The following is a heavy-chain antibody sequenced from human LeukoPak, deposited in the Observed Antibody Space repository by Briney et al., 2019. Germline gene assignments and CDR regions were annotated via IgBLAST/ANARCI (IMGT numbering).Heavy chain of an antibody. CDR2: IGTAGDT. CDR3: ARDRYGSGTFDY. Sequence: GGSLRLSCAASGFTFSSYDMHWVRQATGKGLEWVSAIGTAGDTYYPGSVKGRFTISRENAKNSLYLQMNSLRAGDTAVYYCARDRYGSGTFDYWGQGTLVNVSS. V-gene: IGHV3-13*01. D-gene: IGHD3-10*01. J-gene: IGHJ4*02. CDR1: GFTFSSYD.